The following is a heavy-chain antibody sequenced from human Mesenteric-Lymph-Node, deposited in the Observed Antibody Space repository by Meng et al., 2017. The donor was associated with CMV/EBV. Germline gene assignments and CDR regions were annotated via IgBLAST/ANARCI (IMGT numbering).Heavy chain of an antibody. CDR3: ARGYGSGSYSGHDH. J-gene: IGHJ5*02. CDR2: IYYSGNT. D-gene: IGHD3-10*01. V-gene: IGHV4-31*02. CDR1: GGPISRGDYY. Sequence: SGGPISRGDYYWSWIRQHPGKGLEWICSIYYSGNTYYNPSLKSRLTISVDTSKTQFSLKLSSVTAADTAVYYCARGYGSGSYSGHDHWGQGTLVTVSS.